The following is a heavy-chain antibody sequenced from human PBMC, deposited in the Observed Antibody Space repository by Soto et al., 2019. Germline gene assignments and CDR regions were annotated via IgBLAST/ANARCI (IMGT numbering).Heavy chain of an antibody. J-gene: IGHJ4*02. CDR2: INSDGSST. CDR3: VRTSLVVAAATREDY. Sequence: EVQLVESGGGLVQPGESLRLSCAASGFTFSSYWMHWVRQAPGKGLVWVSRINSDGSSTSYAGSVKGRFTISRDNAKNTLYLQMNSLSADDTAVYYCVRTSLVVAAATREDYWCQGTLVTVSS. D-gene: IGHD2-15*01. CDR1: GFTFSSYW. V-gene: IGHV3-74*01.